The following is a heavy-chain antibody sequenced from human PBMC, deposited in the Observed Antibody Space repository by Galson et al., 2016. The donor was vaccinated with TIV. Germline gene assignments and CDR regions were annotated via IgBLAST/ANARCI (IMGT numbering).Heavy chain of an antibody. D-gene: IGHD3-16*01. V-gene: IGHV1-8*01. CDR1: GYTFTSYD. J-gene: IGHJ4*02. CDR2: MNPNSGKT. CDR3: ARWGWLPI. Sequence: SVKVSCKASGYTFTSYDINWVRQATGQRLEWMGWMNPNSGKTDYAQKFQGRVTMTRNTSISTAYMKLSSLRSEDTAVYYCARWGWLPIWGQGTLVTVSS.